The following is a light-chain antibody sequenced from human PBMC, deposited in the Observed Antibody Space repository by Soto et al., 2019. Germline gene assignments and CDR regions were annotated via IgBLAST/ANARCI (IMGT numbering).Light chain of an antibody. Sequence: QSVLTQAPSASGTPGQRVTISCSGSSSNIGSNYVYWYQQLPGTAPKLLMYRSNQRPSGVPDRFSGSKSGTSASLAISGLRSEDEADYYCAAWDDSLSGWLFGGATKLNVL. CDR1: SSNIGSNY. CDR3: AAWDDSLSGWL. V-gene: IGLV1-47*01. J-gene: IGLJ3*02. CDR2: RSN.